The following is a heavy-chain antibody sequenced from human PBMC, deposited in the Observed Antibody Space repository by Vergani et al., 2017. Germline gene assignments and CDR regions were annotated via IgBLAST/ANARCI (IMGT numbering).Heavy chain of an antibody. CDR1: GFTFTSAW. CDR2: IRNDGTT. CDR3: VADVPSQSSQMDF. V-gene: IGHV3-15*01. J-gene: IGHJ4*02. Sequence: EVYVVDSGGGLVKPGESLRLSCSASGFTFTSAWMSWVRQAPGKGLEWVGRIRNDGTTVYPAPVKGRFVISRDDSENSVFLQLNRLNNDDTTVSYCVADVPSQSSQMDFWGRGTLVTVSS. D-gene: IGHD3-3*01.